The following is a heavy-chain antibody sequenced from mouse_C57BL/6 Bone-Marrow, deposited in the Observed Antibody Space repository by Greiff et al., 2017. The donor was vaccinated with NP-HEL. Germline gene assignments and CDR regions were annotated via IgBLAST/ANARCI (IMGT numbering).Heavy chain of an antibody. Sequence: EVHLVESGGDLVKPGGSLKLSCAASGFTFSSYGMSWVRQTPDKRLEWVATISSGGSYTYYPDSVKGRFTISRDNAKNTLYLQMSSLKSEDTAMYYCARADYGNWDYFDYWGQGTTLTVSS. CDR1: GFTFSSYG. J-gene: IGHJ2*01. CDR3: ARADYGNWDYFDY. CDR2: ISSGGSYT. V-gene: IGHV5-6*01. D-gene: IGHD2-1*01.